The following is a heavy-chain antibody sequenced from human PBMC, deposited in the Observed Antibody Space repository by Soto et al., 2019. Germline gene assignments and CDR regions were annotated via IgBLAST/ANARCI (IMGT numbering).Heavy chain of an antibody. V-gene: IGHV3-73*02. CDR1: GFTFSGSA. Sequence: EVQLVESGGGLVQPGGSLKLSCAASGFTFSGSAMHWVRQASGKGLEWVGRIRSKANSYATAYAASVKGRFTISRDDSTNAAYLPMNSRQTEETAVYYCTSHFEYGDLGRWPNYYGMDVWGQGTTVTVSS. CDR3: TSHFEYGDLGRWPNYYGMDV. D-gene: IGHD4-17*01. CDR2: IRSKANSYAT. J-gene: IGHJ6*02.